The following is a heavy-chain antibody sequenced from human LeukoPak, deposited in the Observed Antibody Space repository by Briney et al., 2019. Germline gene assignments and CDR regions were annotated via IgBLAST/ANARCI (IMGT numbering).Heavy chain of an antibody. V-gene: IGHV4-34*01. CDR1: GGSFSGYY. Sequence: SETLSLTCAVYGGSFSGYYWSWIRQPPGKGLEWIGEINHSGSTNYNPSLKSRVTISVDTSKNQFSLKLSSVTAADTAVYYCARSWGLHAGFDPWGQGSPATLSS. CDR2: INHSGST. J-gene: IGHJ5*02. CDR3: ARSWGLHAGFDP. D-gene: IGHD7-27*01.